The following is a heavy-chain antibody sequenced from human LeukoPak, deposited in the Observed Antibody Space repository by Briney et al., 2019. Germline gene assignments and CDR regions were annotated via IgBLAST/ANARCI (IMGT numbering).Heavy chain of an antibody. Sequence: SVKVSCKASGGTFSSYAISWARQAPGQGLKWMGGIIPIFDTANYAQKFQGRVTITADESTSTAYMELSSLRSEDTAVYYCARERGGVQWLVRRGAFDIWGQGTMVTVSS. J-gene: IGHJ3*02. CDR3: ARERGGVQWLVRRGAFDI. D-gene: IGHD6-19*01. CDR2: IIPIFDTA. V-gene: IGHV1-69*13. CDR1: GGTFSSYA.